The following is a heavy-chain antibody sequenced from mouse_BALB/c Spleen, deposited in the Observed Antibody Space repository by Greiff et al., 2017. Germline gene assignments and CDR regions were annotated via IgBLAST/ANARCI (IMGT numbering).Heavy chain of an antibody. Sequence: EVQVVESGGGLVKPGGSLKLSCAASGFTFSSYAMSWVRQTPEKRLEWVASISSGGSTYYPDSVKGRFTISRDNARNILYLQMSSLRSEDTGMYYCARMWVRGDIYAIGYRGLGKSDTVSS. J-gene: IGHJ4*01. D-gene: IGHD2-14*01. V-gene: IGHV5-6-5*01. CDR2: ISSGGST. CDR3: ARMWVRGDIYAIGY. CDR1: GFTFSSYA.